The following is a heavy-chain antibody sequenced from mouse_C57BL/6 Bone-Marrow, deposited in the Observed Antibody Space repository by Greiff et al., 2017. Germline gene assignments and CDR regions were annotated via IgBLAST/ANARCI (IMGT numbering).Heavy chain of an antibody. J-gene: IGHJ3*01. CDR1: GYTFTSYG. Sequence: QVTLKESGAELARPGASVKLSCKASGYTFTSYGISWVKQRTGQGLEWIGEIYPRSGNTYYNEKFKGKATLTADKSSSTAYMELRSLTSEDSAVYFCARWDYSKGAYWGQGTLVTVSA. CDR3: ARWDYSKGAY. D-gene: IGHD2-5*01. CDR2: IYPRSGNT. V-gene: IGHV1-81*01.